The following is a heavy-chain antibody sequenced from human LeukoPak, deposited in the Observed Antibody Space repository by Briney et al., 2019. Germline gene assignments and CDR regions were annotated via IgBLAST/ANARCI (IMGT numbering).Heavy chain of an antibody. V-gene: IGHV4-38-2*02. CDR1: GYSISSGYY. CDR3: ARFQIRLYYYYYMDV. CDR2: IYHSGST. J-gene: IGHJ6*03. Sequence: SETLSLTCTVSGYSISSGYYWGWIRQPPGKGLEWIGSIYHSGSTYYNPSLKSRVTISVDTSKNQFSLKLSSVTAADTAVYYCARFQIRLYYYYYMDVWGKGTTVTVSS.